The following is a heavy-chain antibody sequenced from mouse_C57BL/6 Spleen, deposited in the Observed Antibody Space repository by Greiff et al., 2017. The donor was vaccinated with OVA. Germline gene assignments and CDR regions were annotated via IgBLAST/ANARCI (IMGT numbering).Heavy chain of an antibody. V-gene: IGHV5-9-1*02. D-gene: IGHD2-4*01. CDR1: GFTFSSYA. CDR2: ISSGGDYI. Sequence: EVMLVESGEGLVKPGGSLKLSCAASGFTFSSYAMSWVRQTPEKRLEWVAYISSGGDYIYYADTVKGRFTISRDNARNTLYLQMSSLKSEDTAMYYCTSHYDYDIGAMDYWGQGTSVTVSS. CDR3: TSHYDYDIGAMDY. J-gene: IGHJ4*01.